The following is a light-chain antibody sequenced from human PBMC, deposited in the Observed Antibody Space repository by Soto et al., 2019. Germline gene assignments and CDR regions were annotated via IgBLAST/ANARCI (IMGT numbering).Light chain of an antibody. CDR1: QSVSSW. J-gene: IGKJ1*01. Sequence: DIQMTQSPSTLSASVGDRVTITCRPSQSVSSWLAWYQQTAGQAPNLLIYEASRLQSGVPSRFSGSASGREFTLTITDLQPDDVATYYCQQYNDHQWTFDQGTKVEIK. CDR3: QQYNDHQWT. V-gene: IGKV1-5*01. CDR2: EAS.